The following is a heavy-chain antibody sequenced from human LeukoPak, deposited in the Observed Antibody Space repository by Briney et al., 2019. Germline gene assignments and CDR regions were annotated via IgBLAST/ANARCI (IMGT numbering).Heavy chain of an antibody. Sequence: SETLSLTCAVYGGSFSGYYWSWIRQPPGKGLEWIGEINHSGSTNYNPPLKSRVTISVDTSKNQFSLKLSSVTAADTAVYYCARVVVPAAIDYWGQGTLVTVSS. V-gene: IGHV4-34*01. CDR1: GGSFSGYY. J-gene: IGHJ4*02. CDR3: ARVVVPAAIDY. D-gene: IGHD2-2*01. CDR2: INHSGST.